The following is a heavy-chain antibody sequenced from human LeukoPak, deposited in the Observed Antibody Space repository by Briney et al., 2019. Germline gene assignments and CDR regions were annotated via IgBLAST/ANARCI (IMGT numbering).Heavy chain of an antibody. CDR2: INPNSGGT. V-gene: IGHV1-2*02. D-gene: IGHD1-26*01. J-gene: IGHJ5*02. CDR1: GYTFINNW. CDR3: ARSHSADP. Sequence: ASVKVSCKASGYTFINNWMHWVRQAPGQGLEWMGWINPNSGGTNYAQKFQGRVTMTRDTSISTAYMELSRLRSDDTAVYYCARSHSADPWGQGTLVTVSS.